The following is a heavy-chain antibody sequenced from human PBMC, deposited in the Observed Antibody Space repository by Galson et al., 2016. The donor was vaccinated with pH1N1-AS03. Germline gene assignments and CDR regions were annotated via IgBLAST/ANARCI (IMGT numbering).Heavy chain of an antibody. Sequence: QSGAEVKKPGESLTISCQGSGFHFSNFWISWVRLKPGKGLEWMGGIDTSDSYVKYNPSFQGHVTFSVDKSINTAYVHGSRVEASDTAMYFGARISFGRRITNWCYGMDIWGQGTTVIVSS. CDR2: IDTSDSYV. CDR3: ARISFGRRITNWCYGMDI. V-gene: IGHV5-10-1*01. D-gene: IGHD2-8*01. J-gene: IGHJ6*02. CDR1: GFHFSNFW.